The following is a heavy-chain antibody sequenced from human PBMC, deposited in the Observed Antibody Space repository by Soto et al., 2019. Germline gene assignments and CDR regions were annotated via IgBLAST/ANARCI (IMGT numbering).Heavy chain of an antibody. Sequence: SVKVSFKASGGTLSSYAISWVRQAPGKGLEWMGGINPIFGTANYAQKFQGRVTITADESTSTAYMELSSLRSEDTAVYYCASRNKGAGYDFWSGYYRKDYYYGMDVWGQGTTVTVSS. D-gene: IGHD3-3*01. CDR1: GGTLSSYA. CDR2: INPIFGTA. J-gene: IGHJ6*02. CDR3: ASRNKGAGYDFWSGYYRKDYYYGMDV. V-gene: IGHV1-69*13.